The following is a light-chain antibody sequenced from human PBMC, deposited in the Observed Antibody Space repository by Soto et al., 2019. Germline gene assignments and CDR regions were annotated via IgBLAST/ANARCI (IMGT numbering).Light chain of an antibody. CDR2: GAS. CDR3: QHYNNWPLT. CDR1: QSVSSN. J-gene: IGKJ4*01. Sequence: EIVMTQSPATLSVSPGERATLSYWASQSVSSNLAWYQQKPGQAPRLLIYGASTRATGIPARFSGSGSGTEFTLTISSLQSEDFAVYYCQHYNNWPLTFGGGTKVDIK. V-gene: IGKV3-15*01.